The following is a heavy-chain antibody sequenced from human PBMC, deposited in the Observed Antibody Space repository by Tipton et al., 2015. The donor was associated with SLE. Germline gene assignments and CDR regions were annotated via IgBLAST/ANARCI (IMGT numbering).Heavy chain of an antibody. CDR2: FSDTGDT. D-gene: IGHD3/OR15-3a*01. CDR1: GYSISSGYY. J-gene: IGHJ6*02. CDR3: ARPTFGSFGRGYGMDV. Sequence: TLSLTCAVSGYSISSGYYWGWIRQPPGKGLEWVGTFSDTGDTYFNPSLEGRGAISIDTSKNQFSLTLRSLTAADTAVYYCARPTFGSFGRGYGMDVWGQGTTVTVS. V-gene: IGHV4-38-2*01.